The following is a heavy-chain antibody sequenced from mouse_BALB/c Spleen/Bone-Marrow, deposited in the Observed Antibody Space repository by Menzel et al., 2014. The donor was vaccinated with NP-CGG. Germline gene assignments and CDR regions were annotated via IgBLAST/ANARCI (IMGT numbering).Heavy chain of an antibody. CDR2: IYPGDGDT. CDR3: ARGRGWYLDY. CDR1: GYAISSYW. V-gene: IGHV1-80*01. D-gene: IGHD2-3*01. J-gene: IGHJ2*01. Sequence: QVQLQQSGAELVRPGSSVKISCKASGYAISSYWMNWVKQRPGQGLEWIGQIYPGDGDTNYNGKFKGKAPLTADKSSSTAYMQISSLTSEDSAVYFCARGRGWYLDYWGQGTTLTVSS.